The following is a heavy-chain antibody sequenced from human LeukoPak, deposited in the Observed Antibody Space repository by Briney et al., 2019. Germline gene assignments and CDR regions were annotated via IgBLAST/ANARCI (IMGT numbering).Heavy chain of an antibody. CDR1: GFTFSSYE. CDR2: ISSSGSTI. D-gene: IGHD3-10*01. V-gene: IGHV3-48*03. Sequence: GGSLRLSCAASGFTFSSYETNWVRQTPGKGLEWVSYISSSGSTIYYADSVKGRFTISRDNAKNSLYLQMNSLRAEDTAVYYCAREGGYGGLFDYWGQGTLVTVSS. J-gene: IGHJ4*02. CDR3: AREGGYGGLFDY.